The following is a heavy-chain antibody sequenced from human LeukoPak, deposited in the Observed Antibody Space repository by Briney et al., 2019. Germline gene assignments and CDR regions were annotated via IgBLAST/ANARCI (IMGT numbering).Heavy chain of an antibody. J-gene: IGHJ5*02. CDR2: IIPIFGTA. V-gene: IGHV1-69*05. CDR3: ARDRSVAGTFWFGP. CDR1: GGTFSSYA. Sequence: SVKVSCKASGGTFSSYAISWVRQAPGQGLEWMGGIIPIFGTANYAQKFQGRVTITTDESTSTAYMELSSLRSEDTAVYYCARDRSVAGTFWFGPWGQGTLVTVSS. D-gene: IGHD6-19*01.